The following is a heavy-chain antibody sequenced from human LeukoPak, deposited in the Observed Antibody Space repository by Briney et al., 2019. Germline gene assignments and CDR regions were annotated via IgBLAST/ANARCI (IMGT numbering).Heavy chain of an antibody. CDR1: GFTFSSYG. Sequence: PVGSLRLSCAASGFTFSSYGMHWVRQAPGKGLEWVAVIWYDGSNKYYADSVKGRFTISRDNSKNTLYLQMNSLRAEDTAVYYCAKGLSGSFNGGYYFDYWGQGTLVTVSS. CDR2: IWYDGSNK. CDR3: AKGLSGSFNGGYYFDY. V-gene: IGHV3-33*06. D-gene: IGHD1-26*01. J-gene: IGHJ4*02.